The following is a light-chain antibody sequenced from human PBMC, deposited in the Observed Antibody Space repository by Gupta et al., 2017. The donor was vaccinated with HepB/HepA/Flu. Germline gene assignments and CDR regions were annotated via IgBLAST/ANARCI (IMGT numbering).Light chain of an antibody. Sequence: QSALTQPPSASGSPGQSVTISCTGTSSDVGGYNYVSWYQQHPGKAPKLMIYEVNKRPSGVPDRFSGSKSGNTASLTVSGLQVEDEAAYYCSSYAGNDNFVVFGGGTKVTVL. V-gene: IGLV2-8*01. CDR2: EVN. J-gene: IGLJ3*02. CDR3: SSYAGNDNFVV. CDR1: SSDVGGYNY.